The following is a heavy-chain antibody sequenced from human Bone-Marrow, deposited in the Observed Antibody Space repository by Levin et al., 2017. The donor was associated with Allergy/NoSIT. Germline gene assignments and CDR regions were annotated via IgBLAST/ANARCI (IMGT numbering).Heavy chain of an antibody. J-gene: IGHJ4*02. CDR1: GFTFSNYA. CDR3: ATWLSHHFDY. V-gene: IGHV3-23*01. Sequence: GESLKISCAASGFTFSNYAMHWVRQAPGRGLEWVSTIDGPTHNTHYADSVKGRFTISRDNSENTLYLHMNSLRAEDTALYYCATWLSHHFDYWGQGTLVTVSS. D-gene: IGHD3-9*01. CDR2: IDGPTHNT.